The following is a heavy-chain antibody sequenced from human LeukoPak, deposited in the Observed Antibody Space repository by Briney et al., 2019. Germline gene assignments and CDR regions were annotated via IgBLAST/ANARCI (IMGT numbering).Heavy chain of an antibody. D-gene: IGHD1-26*01. CDR1: GYTFTSYD. V-gene: IGHV1-8*03. Sequence: ASVKVSCKASGYTFTSYDINWVRQATGQGLEWMGWMNPNSGNTGYAQKFQGRVTITRNTSISTAYLQWSSLKASDTAMYYCARRAYSGSYLAGDAFDIWGQGTMVTVSS. CDR3: ARRAYSGSYLAGDAFDI. CDR2: MNPNSGNT. J-gene: IGHJ3*02.